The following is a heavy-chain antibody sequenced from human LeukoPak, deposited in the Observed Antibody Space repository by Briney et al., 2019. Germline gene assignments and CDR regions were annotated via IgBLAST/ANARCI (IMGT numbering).Heavy chain of an antibody. CDR2: IYSGGST. D-gene: IGHD1-26*01. J-gene: IGHJ4*02. Sequence: GGSLRLSCAASGFTVSSNYMSWVRQAPGKGLEWVSVIYSGGSTYYADSVKGRFTISRDNSKNTLYLQMNSLGAEDTAVYYCAREEVGATGGFDYWGQGTLVTVSS. CDR1: GFTVSSNY. V-gene: IGHV3-66*02. CDR3: AREEVGATGGFDY.